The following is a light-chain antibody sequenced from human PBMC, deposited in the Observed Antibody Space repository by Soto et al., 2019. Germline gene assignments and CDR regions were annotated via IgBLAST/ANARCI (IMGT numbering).Light chain of an antibody. CDR1: SSDVGGYNY. V-gene: IGLV2-8*01. CDR3: SSYAGRNDLV. CDR2: EVS. Sequence: QSALTQPPSASGSPGQSVTISCTGTSSDVGGYNYVSWYQQHPGKAPKLMIYEVSKRPSGVPDRFSGYKSGNTASLTVSGLQADDDADYYCSSYAGRNDLVFGGGTKLTVL. J-gene: IGLJ2*01.